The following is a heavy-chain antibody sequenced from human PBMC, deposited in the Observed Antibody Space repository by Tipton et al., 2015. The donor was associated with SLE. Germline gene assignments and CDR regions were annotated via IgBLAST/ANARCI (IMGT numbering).Heavy chain of an antibody. CDR3: ARGGLSSGWYDAFDI. CDR1: GFTFSSYA. D-gene: IGHD6-19*01. CDR2: ISSNGGST. J-gene: IGHJ3*02. Sequence: SLRLSCSAPGFTFSSYAMHWVRQAPGKGLEYVSAISSNGGSTYYADSVKGRFTISRDNSKNTLYLQMSSLRAEDTAVYYCARGGLSSGWYDAFDIWGRGTMVTVSS. V-gene: IGHV3-64D*06.